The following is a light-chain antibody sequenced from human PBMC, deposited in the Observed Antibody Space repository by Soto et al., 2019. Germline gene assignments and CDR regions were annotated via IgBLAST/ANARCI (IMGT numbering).Light chain of an antibody. CDR3: HHRSSRPGHT. J-gene: IGKJ2*01. CDR2: DAS. Sequence: IVLTQSPATLPLSPGESATLSCRASQSIGDYLAWYQHKPGQAPRLLIYDASYRATDIPARFRGRGSGTDFTLTITSLEPEDFAVYYCHHRSSRPGHTFGQGTKLEMK. CDR1: QSIGDY. V-gene: IGKV3-11*01.